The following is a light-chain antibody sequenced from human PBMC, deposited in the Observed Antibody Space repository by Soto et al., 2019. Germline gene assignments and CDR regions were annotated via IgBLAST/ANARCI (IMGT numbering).Light chain of an antibody. CDR2: GAS. V-gene: IGKV3-20*01. Sequence: EIVLTQSPGTLSLSPGERATLSCRASQSVSSNVAWYQQKPGQAPRLLIYGASNRATGIPARFSGSGSGTEFSLTISRLEPEDFAVYYCHQYGISPFGGGTRWIS. J-gene: IGKJ4*01. CDR3: HQYGISP. CDR1: QSVSSN.